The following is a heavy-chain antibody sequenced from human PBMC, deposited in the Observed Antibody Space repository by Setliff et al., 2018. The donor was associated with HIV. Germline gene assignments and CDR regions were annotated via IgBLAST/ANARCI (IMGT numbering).Heavy chain of an antibody. CDR1: GSTFSSFA. CDR3: ARDGGYSDHQWFGDAFDI. V-gene: IGHV1-69*06. J-gene: IGHJ3*02. D-gene: IGHD3-10*01. CDR2: IIPMFGTA. Sequence: GASVKVSCKASGSTFSSFAIHWVRQAPGQGLEWMGGIIPMFGTANYAQKFHGRVTITADKSTSTTYMDLSSLRSEDTAVYYCARDGGYSDHQWFGDAFDIWGQGTMVTVSS.